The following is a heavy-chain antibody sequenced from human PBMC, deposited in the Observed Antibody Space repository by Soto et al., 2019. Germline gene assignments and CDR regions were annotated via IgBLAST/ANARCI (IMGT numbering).Heavy chain of an antibody. V-gene: IGHV4-59*01. Sequence: PSETLSLTCTVSGGSISSYYWSWIRQPPGKGLEWIGYIYYSGSTNYNPSLKSRVTISVDTSKNQFSLKLSSVTAADTAMYYCAGGGVRGVITRTRDYYGTDVWGQGTTVTVSS. CDR2: IYYSGST. J-gene: IGHJ6*02. CDR3: AGGGVRGVITRTRDYYGTDV. D-gene: IGHD3-10*01. CDR1: GGSISSYY.